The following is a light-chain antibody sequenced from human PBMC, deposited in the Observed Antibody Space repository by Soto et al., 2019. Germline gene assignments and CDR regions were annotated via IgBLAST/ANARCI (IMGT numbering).Light chain of an antibody. Sequence: EIVLTQSPGTLSLSPGERATLSCRASQSVSSSYLAWYQQKPGQAPGLLIYGASSRATGIPDRFSGSGSGTDFTLTISGLEPEDFAVNYCQQYGSSPFTFGPGTKVDIK. V-gene: IGKV3-20*01. CDR1: QSVSSSY. CDR2: GAS. J-gene: IGKJ3*01. CDR3: QQYGSSPFT.